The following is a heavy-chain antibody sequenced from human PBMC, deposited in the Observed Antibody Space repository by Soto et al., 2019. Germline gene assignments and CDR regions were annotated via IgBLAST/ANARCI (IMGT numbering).Heavy chain of an antibody. D-gene: IGHD6-6*01. J-gene: IGHJ6*02. V-gene: IGHV3-23*01. CDR2: ISGSDSST. CDR3: ARVLCGSSSCHYYVYGMDV. CDR1: GFSFSSYA. Sequence: EVQLLESGGGLVQPGGSLRLSCAASGFSFSSYAMNWVRQAPGKGLECVSVISGSDSSTYYADSVEGRFTISRDNSKNTLYLQMNSLRAEDTAVYYCARVLCGSSSCHYYVYGMDVWGQGTTVTVSS.